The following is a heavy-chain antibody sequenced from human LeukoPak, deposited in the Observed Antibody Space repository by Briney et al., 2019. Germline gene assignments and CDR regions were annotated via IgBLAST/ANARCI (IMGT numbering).Heavy chain of an antibody. CDR2: IYYSGST. Sequence: SETLSLTCTVSGGSISSSSYYWGWIRQPPGEGLEWIGSIYYSGSTYYNPSLKSRVTISVDTSKNQFSLKLSSVTAADTAVYYCARCLLRFRFDPWGQGTLVTVSS. J-gene: IGHJ5*02. V-gene: IGHV4-39*01. D-gene: IGHD3-3*01. CDR3: ARCLLRFRFDP. CDR1: GGSISSSSYY.